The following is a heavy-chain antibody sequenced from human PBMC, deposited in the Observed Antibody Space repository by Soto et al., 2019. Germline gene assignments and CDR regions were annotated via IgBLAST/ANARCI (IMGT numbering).Heavy chain of an antibody. CDR2: INPSGGST. V-gene: IGHV1-46*01. CDR1: GYTFTSYY. Sequence: ASVKVSCKASGYTFTSYYMHWVRQAPGQGLEWMGIINPSGGSTSYAQKFQGRVTMTRDTSTSTVYMELSSLRSEDTAVYYCAKALYSSCCHPSYYFDSWGQGTLVTVSS. D-gene: IGHD6-13*01. J-gene: IGHJ4*02. CDR3: AKALYSSCCHPSYYFDS.